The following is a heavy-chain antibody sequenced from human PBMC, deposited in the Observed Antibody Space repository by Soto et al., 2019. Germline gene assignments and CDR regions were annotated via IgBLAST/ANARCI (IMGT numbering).Heavy chain of an antibody. CDR2: IIPILGIA. D-gene: IGHD6-13*01. V-gene: IGHV1-69*04. Sequence: SVKVSCKASGGTFSSYTISWVRQAPGQGLEWMGRIIPILGIANYAQKFQGRVTITADKSTSTAYMELSSLRSEDTAVYYCARDLDQLVRGHGMDVWGQGTTVTVSS. CDR3: ARDLDQLVRGHGMDV. CDR1: GGTFSSYT. J-gene: IGHJ6*02.